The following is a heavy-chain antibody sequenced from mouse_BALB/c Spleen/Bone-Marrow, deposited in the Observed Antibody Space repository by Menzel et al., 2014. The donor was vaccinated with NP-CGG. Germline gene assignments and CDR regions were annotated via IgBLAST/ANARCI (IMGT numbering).Heavy chain of an antibody. V-gene: IGHV5-17*02. D-gene: IGHD1-1*01. CDR3: ARCPYYYGSSPYYAMDY. CDR1: GFTFSSFG. Sequence: EVQLQQSGGGLVQPGGSRKLSCAASGFTFSSFGMHWVRQAPEKGLEWVAYISSGSSTIYYADTVKGRFTISRDNPKNTLFLQMTSLRSEDTAMYYCARCPYYYGSSPYYAMDYWGQGTSVTVSS. CDR2: ISSGSSTI. J-gene: IGHJ4*01.